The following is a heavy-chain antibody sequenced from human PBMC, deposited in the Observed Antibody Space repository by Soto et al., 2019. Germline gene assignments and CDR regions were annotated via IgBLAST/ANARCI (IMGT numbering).Heavy chain of an antibody. J-gene: IGHJ6*02. CDR2: ISSSSSYI. Sequence: EVQLVESGGGLVKPGGSLRLSCAASGFTFSSYSMNWVRQAPGKGLEWVSSISSSSSYIYYADSVKGRFTISRDNAKNSRYLQMNSLRAEDTAVYYCARDPRSRRGGWSHYYYYGMDVWGQGTTVTVSS. D-gene: IGHD6-19*01. CDR1: GFTFSSYS. CDR3: ARDPRSRRGGWSHYYYYGMDV. V-gene: IGHV3-21*01.